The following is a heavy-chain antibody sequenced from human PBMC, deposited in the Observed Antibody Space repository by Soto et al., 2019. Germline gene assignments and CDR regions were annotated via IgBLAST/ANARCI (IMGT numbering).Heavy chain of an antibody. Sequence: QVQLVQSGAEVKMPGASVKVSCKASEYTFTDYYLHWVRQAPGQGLEWMGWINPNSGGTNYALRFQGRVTMTRDTSIITVFLELSRLRSDDTAVYYCAREARSSSLYYSDSSGQHNLFDPWGQGTLVTVSS. CDR2: INPNSGGT. D-gene: IGHD3-22*01. CDR1: EYTFTDYY. CDR3: AREARSSSLYYSDSSGQHNLFDP. J-gene: IGHJ5*02. V-gene: IGHV1-2*02.